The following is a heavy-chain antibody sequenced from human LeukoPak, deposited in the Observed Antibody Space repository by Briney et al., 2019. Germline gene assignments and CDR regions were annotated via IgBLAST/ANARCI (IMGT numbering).Heavy chain of an antibody. Sequence: ASVKVSCKVSGYTLTELSMHWVRPAPGKGLEWMGGFDPEDGETIYAQKFQGRVTMTEDTSTDTAYMELSSLRSEDTAVYYCATGPRSDSSGLIFDYWGQGTLVTVSS. CDR3: ATGPRSDSSGLIFDY. CDR2: FDPEDGET. D-gene: IGHD3-22*01. CDR1: GYTLTELS. J-gene: IGHJ4*02. V-gene: IGHV1-24*01.